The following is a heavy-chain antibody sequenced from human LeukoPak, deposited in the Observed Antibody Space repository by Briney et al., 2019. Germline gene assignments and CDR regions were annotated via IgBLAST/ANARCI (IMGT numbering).Heavy chain of an antibody. J-gene: IGHJ5*01. CDR3: AREGYSSNWYDY. CDR1: GGSSSGYY. Sequence: SETLSLTCAVYGGSSSGYYWSWIRPPPGKGREWIGEINHSRSTNYNPSLKSRVTISVDTSKNQFSLKLRAVTAADTAVYYCAREGYSSNWYDYWGQGTLVTVSS. CDR2: INHSRST. D-gene: IGHD6-13*01. V-gene: IGHV4-34*01.